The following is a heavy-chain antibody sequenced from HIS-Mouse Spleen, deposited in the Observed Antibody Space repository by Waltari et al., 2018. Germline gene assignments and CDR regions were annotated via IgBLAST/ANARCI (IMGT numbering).Heavy chain of an antibody. J-gene: IGHJ4*02. CDR1: GGSFSGYS. V-gene: IGHV4-34*01. Sequence: QVQLQQWGAGLLKPSETLSLTCAVYGGSFSGYSWSWIRQPPGKGLEWIGEINHSGRTNYNPSLKSRVTISVDTSKNQFSLKLSSVTAADTAVYYCARMGPASGSYGDYWGQGTLVTVSS. D-gene: IGHD1-26*01. CDR2: INHSGRT. CDR3: ARMGPASGSYGDY.